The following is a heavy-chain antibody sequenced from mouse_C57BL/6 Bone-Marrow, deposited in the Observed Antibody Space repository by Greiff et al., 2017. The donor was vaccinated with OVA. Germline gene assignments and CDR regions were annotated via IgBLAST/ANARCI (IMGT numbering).Heavy chain of an antibody. Sequence: QVQLKQSGAELARPGASVKLSCKASGYTFTSYGISWVKQRTGQGLEWIGEIYPRSGNTYYNEKFKGKATLTADKSSSTAYMELRSLTSEDSAVYFCARPLFYGSSYDYFDYWGQGTTRTVSS. D-gene: IGHD1-1*01. CDR1: GYTFTSYG. CDR2: IYPRSGNT. CDR3: ARPLFYGSSYDYFDY. V-gene: IGHV1-81*01. J-gene: IGHJ2*01.